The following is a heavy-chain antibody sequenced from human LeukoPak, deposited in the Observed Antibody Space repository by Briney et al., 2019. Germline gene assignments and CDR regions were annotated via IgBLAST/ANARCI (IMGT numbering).Heavy chain of an antibody. CDR3: ARADYYGSGSYLQNFDY. V-gene: IGHV4-59*01. D-gene: IGHD3-10*01. CDR1: GGSISRYY. CDR2: IYYSGST. J-gene: IGHJ4*02. Sequence: PSETLSLTCTVSGGSISRYYWSWIRQPPGKGLEWIGYIYYSGSTNCNPSLKSRVTISVDTSKNQFSLKLSSVTAADTAVYYCARADYYGSGSYLQNFDYWGQGTLVTVSS.